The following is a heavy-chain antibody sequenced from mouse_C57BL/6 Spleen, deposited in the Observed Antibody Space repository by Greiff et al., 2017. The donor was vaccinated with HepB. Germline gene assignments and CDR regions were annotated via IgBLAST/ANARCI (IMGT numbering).Heavy chain of an antibody. CDR2: IHPNSGST. CDR3: ARERDYYGSSHFDY. V-gene: IGHV1-64*01. D-gene: IGHD1-1*01. CDR1: GYTFTSYW. J-gene: IGHJ2*01. Sequence: QVQLQQPGAELVKPGASVKLSCKASGYTFTSYWMHWVKQRPGQGLEWIGMIHPNSGSTNYNEKFKSKATLTVDKSSSTAYMQLSSLTSEYSAVYYCARERDYYGSSHFDYWGQGTTLTVSS.